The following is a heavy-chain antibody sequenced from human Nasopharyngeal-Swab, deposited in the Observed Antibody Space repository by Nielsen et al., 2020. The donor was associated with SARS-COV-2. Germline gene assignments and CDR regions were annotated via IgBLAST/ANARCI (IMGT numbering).Heavy chain of an antibody. Sequence: ETLSLTCTVSGGSISSYYWSWIRQPPGKGLEWIGYIYYSGSTNYNPSLKSRVTISVDTSKNQFSLKLSSVTAADTAVYYCARGLVNYYDSSGYYLDYWGQGTLVTVSS. D-gene: IGHD3-22*01. V-gene: IGHV4-59*01. J-gene: IGHJ4*02. CDR1: GGSISSYY. CDR3: ARGLVNYYDSSGYYLDY. CDR2: IYYSGST.